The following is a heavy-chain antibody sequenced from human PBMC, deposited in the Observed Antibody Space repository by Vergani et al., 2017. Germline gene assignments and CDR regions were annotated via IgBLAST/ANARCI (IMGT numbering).Heavy chain of an antibody. CDR3: ARGLRNFDP. J-gene: IGHJ5*02. CDR2: INSDGSST. CDR1: GFPFNMFG. Sequence: EVQLVESGGGLVQPGGSLRLSCEASGFPFNMFGMSWVRQAPGKGLVWVSRINSDGSSTSYADSVKGRFTISRDNAKNTLYLQMNSLRAEDTAVYYCARGLRNFDPWGQGTLVTVSS. V-gene: IGHV3-74*02. D-gene: IGHD1-14*01.